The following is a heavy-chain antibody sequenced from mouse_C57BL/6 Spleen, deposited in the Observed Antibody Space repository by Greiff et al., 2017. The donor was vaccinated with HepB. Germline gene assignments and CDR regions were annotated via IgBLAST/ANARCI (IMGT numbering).Heavy chain of an antibody. D-gene: IGHD1-1*01. CDR2: INPSNGGT. J-gene: IGHJ2*01. V-gene: IGHV1-53*01. Sequence: QVQLQQSGTELVKPGASVKLSCKASGYTFTSYWMHWVKQRPGQGLEWIGNINPSNGGTNYNEKFKSKATLTVDKSSSTAYMQLSSLTSEDSAVYYCARLGSYYYGSSYFDYWGQGTTLTVSS. CDR1: GYTFTSYW. CDR3: ARLGSYYYGSSYFDY.